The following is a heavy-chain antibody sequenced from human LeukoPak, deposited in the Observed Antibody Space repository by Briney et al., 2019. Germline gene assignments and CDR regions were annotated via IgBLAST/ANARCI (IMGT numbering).Heavy chain of an antibody. CDR2: ISYDGSNK. J-gene: IGHJ4*02. Sequence: PGGSLRLSCAASGFTFSSYAMHWVRQAPGKGLEWVAVISYDGSNKYYADSVKGRFTISRDNAKNSLYLQMNSLRAEDTAVYYCARDLFYDFWSGYPPIPGIDYWGQGTLVTVSS. CDR3: ARDLFYDFWSGYPPIPGIDY. CDR1: GFTFSSYA. D-gene: IGHD3-3*01. V-gene: IGHV3-30-3*01.